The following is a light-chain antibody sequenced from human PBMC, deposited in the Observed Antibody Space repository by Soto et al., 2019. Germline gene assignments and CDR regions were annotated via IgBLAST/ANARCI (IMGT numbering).Light chain of an antibody. CDR2: GAS. CDR3: QQFDSWPPIT. J-gene: IGKJ2*01. Sequence: EVELTQSPVTLSVSGGARATLSCRSSQTISTHLAWYQQKPGQAPRLLIYGASTRATAVPARFSGSGSGTDFTLTISRVQSEGAAVYYCQQFDSWPPITFGQGTKLEIK. V-gene: IGKV3-15*01. CDR1: QTISTH.